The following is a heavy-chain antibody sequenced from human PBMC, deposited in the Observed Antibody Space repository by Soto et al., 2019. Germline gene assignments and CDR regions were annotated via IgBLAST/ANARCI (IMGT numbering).Heavy chain of an antibody. CDR3: ARDQYDFWSGYFYFDY. CDR1: GYTFTSYG. CDR2: ISAYNGNT. J-gene: IGHJ4*02. D-gene: IGHD3-3*01. Sequence: GASVKVSCKASGYTFTSYGISWVRQAPGQGLEWMGWISAYNGNTNYAQKLQGRVTTTTDTSTSTAYMELRSLRSDDTAVYYCARDQYDFWSGYFYFDYWGQGTLVTVSS. V-gene: IGHV1-18*01.